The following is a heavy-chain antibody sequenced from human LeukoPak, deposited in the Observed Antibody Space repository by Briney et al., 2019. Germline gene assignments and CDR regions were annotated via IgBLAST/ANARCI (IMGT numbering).Heavy chain of an antibody. CDR2: FYYSGST. D-gene: IGHD6-25*01. V-gene: IGHV4-39*07. Sequence: SQTLSLTCTVSGGSISSGDYYWSWIRQPPGKGLEWIGSFYYSGSTYYNPSLKSRVTISVDTSKNQFSLKLSSVTAADTAVYYCAREESSSGWPYNWFDPWGQGTLVTVSS. CDR3: AREESSSGWPYNWFDP. J-gene: IGHJ5*02. CDR1: GGSISSGDYY.